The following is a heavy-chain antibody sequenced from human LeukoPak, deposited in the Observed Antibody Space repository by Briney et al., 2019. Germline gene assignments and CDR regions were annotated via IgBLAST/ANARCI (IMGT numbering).Heavy chain of an antibody. CDR1: GLNVSSYA. CDR3: SRDRPTMISDCLDY. D-gene: IGHD3-22*01. J-gene: IGHJ4*02. V-gene: IGHV3-23*01. CDR2: ISDSGGST. Sequence: AGSLTRTGAAFGLNVSSYAMSWVRQAPGKGLEWVSAISDSGGSTYYAYSVKGRFTISRDNYKNTLYLQMTSLRDEDTAVYYCSRDRPTMISDCLDYWGQGTLVTVSS.